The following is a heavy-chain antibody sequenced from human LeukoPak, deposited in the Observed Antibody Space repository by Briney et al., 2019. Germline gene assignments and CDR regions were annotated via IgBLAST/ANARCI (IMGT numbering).Heavy chain of an antibody. CDR3: AKEGDYYYYYMDV. CDR2: ISGSGGST. J-gene: IGHJ6*03. Sequence: GGSLGLSCAASGITFSSYGMSWVRQAPGKGLEWVSAISGSGGSTYYADSVKGRFTISRDNSKNTLYLQMNSLRAEDTAVYYCAKEGDYYYYYMDVWGKGTTVTISS. V-gene: IGHV3-23*01. CDR1: GITFSSYG.